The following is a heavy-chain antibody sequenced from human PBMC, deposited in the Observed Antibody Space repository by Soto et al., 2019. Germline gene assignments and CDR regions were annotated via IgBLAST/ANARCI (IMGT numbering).Heavy chain of an antibody. CDR2: IIPIFGTA. V-gene: IGHV1-69*13. Sequence: SVKVSCKASGGTFSSYAISWVRQAPGQGLEWMGGIIPIFGTANYAQKFQGRVTITADESTSTAYMELSSLRSEDTAVYYCARGGTGTYYYYYYGMDVWGQGTTVTVSS. CDR3: ARGGTGTYYYYYYGMDV. D-gene: IGHD1-1*01. CDR1: GGTFSSYA. J-gene: IGHJ6*02.